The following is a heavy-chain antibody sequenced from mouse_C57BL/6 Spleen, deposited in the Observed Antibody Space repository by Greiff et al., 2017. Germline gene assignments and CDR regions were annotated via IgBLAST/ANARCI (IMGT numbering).Heavy chain of an antibody. V-gene: IGHV5-17*01. CDR1: GFTFSDYG. CDR2: ISSGSSTI. D-gene: IGHD1-1*01. Sequence: EVKLQESGGGLVKPGGSLKLSCAASGFTFSDYGMHWVRQAPEKGLEWVAYISSGSSTIYYADTVKGRFTISRDNAKNTPSLQMTRLGSEDTAMYYGARVPLGSSSAMDVWGQGTSVTVSS. J-gene: IGHJ4*01. CDR3: ARVPLGSSSAMDV.